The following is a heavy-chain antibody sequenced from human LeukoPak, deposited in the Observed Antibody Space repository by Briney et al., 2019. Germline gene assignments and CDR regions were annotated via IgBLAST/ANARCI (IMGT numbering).Heavy chain of an antibody. CDR2: INPNTGGT. V-gene: IGHV1-2*06. D-gene: IGHD5-24*01. CDR3: ARVGDGLNGAFDI. J-gene: IGHJ3*02. Sequence: ASVKVSCKASGYTFTGYCMNWLRQAPGQGLEWLGRINPNTGGTNYAQNFQGRVTMTRDTSISTAYMELSRLRSDDTAVYYCARVGDGLNGAFDIWGQGTMVTVSS. CDR1: GYTFTGYC.